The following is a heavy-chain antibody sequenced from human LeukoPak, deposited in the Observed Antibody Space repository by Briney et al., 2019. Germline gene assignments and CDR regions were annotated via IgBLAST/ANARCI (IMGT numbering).Heavy chain of an antibody. CDR3: ARGRFSGPDDY. CDR1: EFSVSSNY. V-gene: IGHV3-53*01. J-gene: IGHJ4*02. Sequence: QSGGSLRLSRAVSEFSVSSNYMNWVRQAPGKGLEWVSVIYSGGATYYADSVRGRFTISRDNSKNMVSLQMTSLGAEDTAVYYCARGRFSGPDDYWGQGTLVTVSS. D-gene: IGHD6-19*01. CDR2: IYSGGAT.